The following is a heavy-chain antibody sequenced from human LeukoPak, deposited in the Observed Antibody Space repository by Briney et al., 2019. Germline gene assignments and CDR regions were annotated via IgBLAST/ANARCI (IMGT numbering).Heavy chain of an antibody. CDR3: AKDFEVTMVRGVIGGPDY. D-gene: IGHD3-10*01. CDR1: GFTFSSYA. J-gene: IGHJ4*02. V-gene: IGHV3-23*01. CDR2: ISGSGGST. Sequence: QPGGSLRLSCAASGFTFSSYAMSWVRQAPGKGLEWVSAISGSGGSTYYADSVKGRFTISRDNSKNTLYLQMNSLRAEDTAVYYCAKDFEVTMVRGVIGGPDYWGQGTLVTVSS.